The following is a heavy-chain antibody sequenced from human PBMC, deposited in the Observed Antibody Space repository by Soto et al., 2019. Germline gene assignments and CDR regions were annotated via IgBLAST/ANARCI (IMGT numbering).Heavy chain of an antibody. J-gene: IGHJ4*02. Sequence: QVQLVQSGAEVKKPGASVKVSCRTSGYTFSGFYIHWVRQAPGQGLESMGWIYPDSGGRDYAQKFQGRGTMTRDTSISTAYMELSRLSSDDTAVYYCRVTGVSEVDYWGQGTLVTVSS. CDR3: RVTGVSEVDY. V-gene: IGHV1-2*02. D-gene: IGHD2-8*01. CDR1: GYTFSGFY. CDR2: IYPDSGGR.